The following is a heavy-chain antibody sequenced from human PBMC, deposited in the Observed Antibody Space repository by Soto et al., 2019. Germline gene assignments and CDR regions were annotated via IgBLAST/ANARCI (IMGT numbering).Heavy chain of an antibody. CDR2: IYPGDSET. CDR3: ARVNLNYYDNHGRGWIET. J-gene: IGHJ5*02. Sequence: PGESLKISFKCSGYSFTNYWIGCVRQMPGKGLEWMGIIYPGDSETRYSPSFQGQVTISAARSISTAYLQWISLKASDTAMYYCARVNLNYYDNHGRGWIETWGQGTLVTVSS. CDR1: GYSFTNYW. V-gene: IGHV5-51*01. D-gene: IGHD3-22*01.